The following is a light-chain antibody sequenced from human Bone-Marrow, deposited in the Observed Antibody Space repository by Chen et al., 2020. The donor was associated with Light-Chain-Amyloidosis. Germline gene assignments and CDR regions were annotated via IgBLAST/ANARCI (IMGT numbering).Light chain of an antibody. CDR1: SSNIGANT. J-gene: IGLJ3*02. CDR2: SNN. V-gene: IGLV1-44*01. CDR3: AAWDDNLNGWV. Sequence: SVLTQPPSASGTPGQRVTISCSGSSSNIGANTVNWYQQFPGTAPKLLIYSNNQRPSGVPDRLSGSKSGTSASLAISGLQSEDETDYSCAAWDDNLNGWVFGGGTKLTVL.